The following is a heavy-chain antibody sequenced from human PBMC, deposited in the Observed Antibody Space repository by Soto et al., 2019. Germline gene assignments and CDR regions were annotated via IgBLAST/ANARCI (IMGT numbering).Heavy chain of an antibody. CDR2: ISGGGGST. CDR3: AKDFGYCSGGTCYPGYYMDV. Sequence: PGASLRLSCAASGFTFSRYAMSWVRQAPGKGLEWVSAISGGGGSTYYADSVRGRFTISRDNSKNTLYLQMNSLRAEDTAVYYCAKDFGYCSGGTCYPGYYMDVWGKGTTVTVSS. J-gene: IGHJ6*03. CDR1: GFTFSRYA. V-gene: IGHV3-23*01. D-gene: IGHD2-15*01.